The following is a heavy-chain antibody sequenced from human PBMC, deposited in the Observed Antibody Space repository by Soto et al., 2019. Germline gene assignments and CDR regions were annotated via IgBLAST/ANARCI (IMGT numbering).Heavy chain of an antibody. V-gene: IGHV3-30-3*01. J-gene: IGHJ4*02. Sequence: PAVSLRLSCAASGFLFRNHAMHWVRQAPGKGLEWVAVISYDGTNKYYADSVKDRFTISRDNSKNTLFLQMNNLRGEDTAVYYCAREEYGAPYLDYWGQGTLVTVSP. CDR3: AREEYGAPYLDY. CDR1: GFLFRNHA. D-gene: IGHD4-17*01. CDR2: ISYDGTNK.